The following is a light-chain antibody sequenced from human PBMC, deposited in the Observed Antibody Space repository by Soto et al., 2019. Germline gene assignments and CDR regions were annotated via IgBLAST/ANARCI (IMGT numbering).Light chain of an antibody. J-gene: IGLJ3*02. V-gene: IGLV2-23*01. Sequence: QSALTQPASVSGSPGQSITISCTGTSSDVGTYNLVSWYQHHPGKAPKVMVYEGTKRPSGVSNRFSGSQSGNTASLTISGLQSEDEADYFCCSYAGTSTVLFGGGTKLTVL. CDR1: SSDVGTYNL. CDR3: CSYAGTSTVL. CDR2: EGT.